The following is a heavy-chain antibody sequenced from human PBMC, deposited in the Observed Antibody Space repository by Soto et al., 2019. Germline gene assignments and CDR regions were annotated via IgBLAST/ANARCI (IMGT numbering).Heavy chain of an antibody. Sequence: ASVKVSCKTSGYTFAAYYIHWIRQAPGQGLEWMGWINPTSGGTVYAQNFQDRVTMTRDTSISTAYMELRRLNSDDTAVYYCARDPDYGDYWGYFFDSWGQGTPVTSPQ. D-gene: IGHD4-17*01. CDR1: GYTFAAYY. J-gene: IGHJ4*02. CDR3: ARDPDYGDYWGYFFDS. CDR2: INPTSGGT. V-gene: IGHV1-2*02.